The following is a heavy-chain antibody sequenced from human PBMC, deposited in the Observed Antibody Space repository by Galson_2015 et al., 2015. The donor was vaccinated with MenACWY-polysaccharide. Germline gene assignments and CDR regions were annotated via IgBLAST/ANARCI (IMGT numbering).Heavy chain of an antibody. D-gene: IGHD1-26*01. J-gene: IGHJ6*02. CDR3: ARGSYGNRYGMDV. CDR1: GFIFSSYE. CDR2: INSSTSAI. Sequence: SMRLACAASGFIFSSYEMNWVRQAPGKGLEWVSHINSSTSAIYYADSVKGRFTISRDNAKNALYLQMSSLRAEDTAVYYCARGSYGNRYGMDVWGQGTTVTVSS. V-gene: IGHV3-48*03.